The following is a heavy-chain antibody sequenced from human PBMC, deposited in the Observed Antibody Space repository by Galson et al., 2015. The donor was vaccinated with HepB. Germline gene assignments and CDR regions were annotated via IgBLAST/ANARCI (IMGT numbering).Heavy chain of an antibody. CDR3: ARERLHCSSTSCSYVGFWWNY. CDR2: INPNSGGT. D-gene: IGHD2-2*01. Sequence: SVKVSCKASGYTFTGYYMHWVRQAPGQGLEWMGWINPNSGGTNYAQKFQGWVTMTRDTSISTAYMELSRLRSDDTAVYYCARERLHCSSTSCSYVGFWWNYWGQGTLVTVSS. CDR1: GYTFTGYY. J-gene: IGHJ4*02. V-gene: IGHV1-2*04.